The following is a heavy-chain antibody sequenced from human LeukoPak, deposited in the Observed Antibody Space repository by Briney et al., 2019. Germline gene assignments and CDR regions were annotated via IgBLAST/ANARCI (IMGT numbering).Heavy chain of an antibody. J-gene: IGHJ4*02. CDR3: AKFTETYYGYFDY. CDR2: ISGRGGST. Sequence: GGSLRLSCAASGFTFSSYAMSWVRQAPGKGLEWVSAISGRGGSTYYADSVKGRFAISRDNSKNTLYLQMNSLRAEDTAVYYCAKFTETYYGYFDYWGQGTLVTVSS. CDR1: GFTFSSYA. D-gene: IGHD3-3*01. V-gene: IGHV3-23*01.